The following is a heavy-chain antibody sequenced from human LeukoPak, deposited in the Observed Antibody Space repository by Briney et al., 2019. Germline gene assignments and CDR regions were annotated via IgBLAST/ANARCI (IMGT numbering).Heavy chain of an antibody. D-gene: IGHD1-26*01. CDR1: GFTFSTYG. J-gene: IGHJ4*02. Sequence: GGSLRLSCAASGFTFSTYGMHWVRQAPGKGLEWVAVVWYDGSNIHYVDSVKGRFTISRDNSKSTLYLQMNSLTAEDTAVYYCARGGYSDTYYFDYWGQGTLVTVSS. V-gene: IGHV3-33*01. CDR3: ARGGYSDTYYFDY. CDR2: VWYDGSNI.